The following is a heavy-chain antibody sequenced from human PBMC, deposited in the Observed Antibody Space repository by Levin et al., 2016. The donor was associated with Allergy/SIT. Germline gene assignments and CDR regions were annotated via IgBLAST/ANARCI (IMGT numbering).Heavy chain of an antibody. J-gene: IGHJ4*02. CDR1: GFTFSSYW. D-gene: IGHD2-15*01. CDR2: INSDGSST. CDR3: RWEDCSGGSCTGRRDFDY. V-gene: IGHV3-74*01. Sequence: GESLKISCAASGFTFSSYWMHWVRQAPGKGLVWVSRINSDGSSTSYADSVKGRFTISRDNAKNTLYLQMNSLRAEDTAVYYCRWEDCSGGSCTGRRDFDYWGQGTLVTVSS.